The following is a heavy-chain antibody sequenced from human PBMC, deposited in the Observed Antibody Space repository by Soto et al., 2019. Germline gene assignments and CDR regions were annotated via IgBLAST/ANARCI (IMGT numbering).Heavy chain of an antibody. J-gene: IGHJ4*02. V-gene: IGHV3-23*01. CDR3: AKRHYYGSGSYYY. CDR2: ISNSGGST. D-gene: IGHD3-10*01. CDR1: GFTFSSYA. Sequence: EVQLLESGGDLVQPGGSLRLSCAASGFTFSSYAMSWVRQAPGKGLEWVSTISNSGGSTYYADSVKGRFTISRDSSKNTLYLQMHSLRADDTAVYYCAKRHYYGSGSYYYWGQGTLVTVSS.